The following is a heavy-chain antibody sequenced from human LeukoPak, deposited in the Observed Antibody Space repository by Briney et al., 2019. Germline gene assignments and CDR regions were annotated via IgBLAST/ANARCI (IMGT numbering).Heavy chain of an antibody. CDR3: ARDGFRRDDYNSGLDY. CDR2: ISGSGGDT. CDR1: GFTFSSYA. V-gene: IGHV3-23*01. D-gene: IGHD5-24*01. J-gene: IGHJ4*02. Sequence: GGSLRLSCAASGFTFSSYAMTWVRQAPGKGLEWVSTISGSGGDTYYADSVKGRFTISRDNSKNTLYLQMNSLRVEDTAIYYCARDGFRRDDYNSGLDYWGQGTLVTVSS.